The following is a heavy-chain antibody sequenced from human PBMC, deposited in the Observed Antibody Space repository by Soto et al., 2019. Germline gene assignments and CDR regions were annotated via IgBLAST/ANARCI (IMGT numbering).Heavy chain of an antibody. CDR3: AREVVGPFAFDI. V-gene: IGHV3-48*02. CDR2: ISSSSSTL. Sequence: GSLRLSCVASGFTLSSYSMSWVRRAPGKGLEWVSYISSSSSTLYYADSVKGRFTISRDNAKNSLYLQMSSLREDDTAVFYCAREVVGPFAFDIWGPGTMVTVSS. J-gene: IGHJ3*02. D-gene: IGHD3-22*01. CDR1: GFTLSSYS.